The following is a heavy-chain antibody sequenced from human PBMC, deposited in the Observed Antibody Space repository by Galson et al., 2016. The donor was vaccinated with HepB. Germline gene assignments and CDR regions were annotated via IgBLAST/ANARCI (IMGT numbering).Heavy chain of an antibody. D-gene: IGHD3-10*01. CDR3: ARDNGFGEPPFGYFTY. CDR1: GGSISSADSY. V-gene: IGHV4-30-4*01. Sequence: TLSLTCTVSGGSISSADSYWSWIRQPPGRGLEWIGYIHYSGSTYYNPSLKSRLTISLDTSNNQFSLDLSSATAADTAVYYCARDNGFGEPPFGYFTYWGQGALVTVSS. J-gene: IGHJ4*02. CDR2: IHYSGST.